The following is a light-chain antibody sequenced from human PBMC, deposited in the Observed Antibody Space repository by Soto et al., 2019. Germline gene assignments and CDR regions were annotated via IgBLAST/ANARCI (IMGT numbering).Light chain of an antibody. CDR2: EVS. CDR1: SSDVGGYNY. CDR3: SSYTSSSTPYV. Sequence: QSALTQPASVSGSPGQSITISCTGTSSDVGGYNYVSWYQQHPGKAPKLMIYEVSNRPSGVYNRFSGSKSGNTASLTISGLQAEDEADYYCSSYTSSSTPYVFGTGTRSPS. V-gene: IGLV2-14*01. J-gene: IGLJ1*01.